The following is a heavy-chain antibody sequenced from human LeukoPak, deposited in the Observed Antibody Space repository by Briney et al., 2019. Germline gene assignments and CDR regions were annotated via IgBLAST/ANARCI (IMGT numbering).Heavy chain of an antibody. Sequence: SETLSLTCAVSGGSISSGGYSWSWIRQPPGKGLEWIGYIYYSGSTYYNPSLKSRVTISVDTSKNQFSLKLSSVTAADTAVYYCARRPGSYYYDSSGSRAGAFDIWGQGTMVTVSS. CDR3: ARRPGSYYYDSSGSRAGAFDI. D-gene: IGHD3-22*01. V-gene: IGHV4-30-4*07. J-gene: IGHJ3*02. CDR1: GGSISSGGYS. CDR2: IYYSGST.